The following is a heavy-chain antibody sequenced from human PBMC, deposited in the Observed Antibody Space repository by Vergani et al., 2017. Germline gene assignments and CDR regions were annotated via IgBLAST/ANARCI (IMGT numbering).Heavy chain of an antibody. CDR3: ARGDYGILTGYRY. D-gene: IGHD3-9*01. CDR1: GYSFINYG. CDR2: INPSGGHT. J-gene: IGHJ4*02. Sequence: VQSRDEVKKPGASVKVSCKTSGYSFINYGISWVRQAPGQGLEWMGIINPSGGHTNYAQKFQGRVTMTRDTSTSTVYMELSSLRSEDTAIYYCARGDYGILTGYRYWGQGTLVTVSA. V-gene: IGHV1-46*03.